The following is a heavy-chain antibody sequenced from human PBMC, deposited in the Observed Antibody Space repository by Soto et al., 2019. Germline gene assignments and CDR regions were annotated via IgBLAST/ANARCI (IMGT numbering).Heavy chain of an antibody. V-gene: IGHV3-30-3*01. CDR2: ISRDGSSK. CDR1: GFTFSRYA. J-gene: IGHJ4*02. CDR3: ASSRNGAVPESINV. D-gene: IGHD2-8*01. Sequence: XGSLRISCAASGFTFSRYAMHWVRQAPGEGLEWVAVISRDGSSKYYGDSVKGRFTVSRDNSNNTLYLSMKSLRPDDTAVFYCASSRNGAVPESINVWGQGTLVTVSS.